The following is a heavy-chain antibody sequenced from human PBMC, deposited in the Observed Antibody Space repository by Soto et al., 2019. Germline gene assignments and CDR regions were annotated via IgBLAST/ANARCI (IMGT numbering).Heavy chain of an antibody. Sequence: PSETLSLTCTVSGGSISSSSYYWGWIRQPPGKGLEWIGSIYYSGSTYYNPSLKSRVTISVDTSKNQFSLKLSSVTAADTAVYYCARYGSGSYYNVAYYYYYGMDVWGQGTTVTVSS. CDR2: IYYSGST. V-gene: IGHV4-39*01. CDR1: GGSISSSSYY. D-gene: IGHD3-10*01. CDR3: ARYGSGSYYNVAYYYYYGMDV. J-gene: IGHJ6*02.